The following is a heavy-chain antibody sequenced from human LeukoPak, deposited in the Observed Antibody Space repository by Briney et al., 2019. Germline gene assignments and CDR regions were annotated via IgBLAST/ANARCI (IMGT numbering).Heavy chain of an antibody. CDR3: ARGGY. V-gene: IGHV3-30*01. Sequence: GGSLRLSCAASGFTFSSYAMHWVRRAPGKGLEWVAVISYDGSNKYYADSVKGRFTISRDNSKNTLYLQTNSLRAEDTAVYYCARGGYWGQGTLVTVSS. CDR1: GFTFSSYA. J-gene: IGHJ4*02. CDR2: ISYDGSNK.